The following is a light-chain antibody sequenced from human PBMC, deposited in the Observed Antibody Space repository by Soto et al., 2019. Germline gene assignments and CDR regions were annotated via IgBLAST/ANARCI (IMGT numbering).Light chain of an antibody. Sequence: QSVLTQPASVSGSPGQSIAISCTGTSSDVGSYNSVSWYQQYPGKAPKLMIHDVNNRPSGISDRFSGSKSGNTASLTISVLQAEDDADYYCSSFTSSTSDVFGTGTKLTVL. CDR1: SSDVGSYNS. V-gene: IGLV2-14*03. J-gene: IGLJ1*01. CDR3: SSFTSSTSDV. CDR2: DVN.